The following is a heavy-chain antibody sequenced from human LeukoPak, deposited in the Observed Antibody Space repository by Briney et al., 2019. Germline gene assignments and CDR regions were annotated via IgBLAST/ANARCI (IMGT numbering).Heavy chain of an antibody. D-gene: IGHD3-22*01. CDR3: AKDLGSGYYSTHDAFDI. CDR2: MSGSGGNT. Sequence: GGSLRLSCAASGFTFSSSAMNWVRQAPGKGLEWVSAMSGSGGNTYYADSVKGRFTISRDNSKNTLYLQMNSLRAEDTAVYYCAKDLGSGYYSTHDAFDIWGQGTMVTVPS. CDR1: GFTFSSSA. J-gene: IGHJ3*02. V-gene: IGHV3-23*01.